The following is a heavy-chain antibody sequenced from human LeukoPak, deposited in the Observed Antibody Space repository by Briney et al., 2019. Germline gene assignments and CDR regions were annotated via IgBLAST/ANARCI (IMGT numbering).Heavy chain of an antibody. D-gene: IGHD6-13*01. CDR3: ASVPSSSWQIGAADWCFDL. J-gene: IGHJ2*01. CDR2: IYYSGST. V-gene: IGHV4-59*01. CDR1: GGSISSYY. Sequence: SETLALTCTVSGGSISSYYWSWIRQPPGKGLEWIGYIYYSGSTNYNPSLKSRVTISVDTSKNQFSLKLSSVTAADTAVYYCASVPSSSWQIGAADWCFDLWGRGTLVTVSS.